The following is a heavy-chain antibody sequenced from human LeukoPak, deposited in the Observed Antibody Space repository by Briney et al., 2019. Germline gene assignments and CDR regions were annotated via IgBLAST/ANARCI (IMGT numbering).Heavy chain of an antibody. D-gene: IGHD1-14*01. CDR3: ARYGRGSGYYYYGMDV. CDR2: INHSGST. J-gene: IGHJ6*02. V-gene: IGHV4-34*01. Sequence: PSETLSLTCAVYGGSFSGYYWSWIRQPPGKGLEWIGEINHSGSTNYNPSLKSRVTISVDTSKNQFSLKLSSVTAADTAVYYCARYGRGSGYYYYGMDVWGQGTTVTVSS. CDR1: GGSFSGYY.